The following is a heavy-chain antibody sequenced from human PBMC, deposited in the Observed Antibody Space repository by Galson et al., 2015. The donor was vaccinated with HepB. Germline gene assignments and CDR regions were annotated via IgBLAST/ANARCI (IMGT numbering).Heavy chain of an antibody. CDR1: GDSVSSNSAA. Sequence: CAISGDSVSSNSAAWNWIRQSPSRGLEWLGRTYYRSKWYNDYAVSVKSRITINPDTSKNQFSLQLNSVTPEGTAVYYCARGPIDYDFWSGYFVPQNWFDPWGQGTLVTVSS. CDR3: ARGPIDYDFWSGYFVPQNWFDP. CDR2: TYYRSKWYN. J-gene: IGHJ5*02. V-gene: IGHV6-1*01. D-gene: IGHD3-3*01.